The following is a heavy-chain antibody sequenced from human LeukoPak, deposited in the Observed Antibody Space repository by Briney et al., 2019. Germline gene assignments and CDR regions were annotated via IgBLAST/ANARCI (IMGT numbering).Heavy chain of an antibody. J-gene: IGHJ1*01. Sequence: PGGSLRLSCAASGFTFSSYWMSWVRQAPGKGLEWVANIKQDGSEKYYVDSVKGRFTISRDNAKNSLYLQMNSLRAEDTAVYYCARDIIAVDIAEHFQHWGQGTLVTVSS. CDR1: GFTFSSYW. CDR2: IKQDGSEK. V-gene: IGHV3-7*03. CDR3: ARDIIAVDIAEHFQH. D-gene: IGHD6-19*01.